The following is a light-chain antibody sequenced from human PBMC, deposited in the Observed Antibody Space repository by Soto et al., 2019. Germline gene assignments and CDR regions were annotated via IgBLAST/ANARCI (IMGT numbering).Light chain of an antibody. CDR1: QSISSW. CDR3: QQYNSS. Sequence: DLHMTQFPLTLSDSVVDRGTITCRASQSISSWLAWYQQKPGKAPKLLIYDASSLESGVPSRFSGSGSGTEFTLTISSLQPDDFATYYCQQYNSSFGGGTKVDIK. CDR2: DAS. V-gene: IGKV1-5*01. J-gene: IGKJ4*01.